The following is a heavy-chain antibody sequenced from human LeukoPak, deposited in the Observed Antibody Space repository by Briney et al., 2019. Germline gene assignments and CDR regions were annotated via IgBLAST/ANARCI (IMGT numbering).Heavy chain of an antibody. CDR3: ARDSQGCYDFWSGQDAFDI. D-gene: IGHD3-3*01. J-gene: IGHJ3*02. CDR1: GFTVSSNY. V-gene: IGHV3-66*02. CDR2: IYSGGST. Sequence: PGGYLRLSCAASGFTVSSNYMSWVRQAPGRGLEWVSVIYSGGSTYYADSVKGRFTISRDNSKNTLYLQMNSLRAEDTAVYYCARDSQGCYDFWSGQDAFDIWGQGTMVTVSS.